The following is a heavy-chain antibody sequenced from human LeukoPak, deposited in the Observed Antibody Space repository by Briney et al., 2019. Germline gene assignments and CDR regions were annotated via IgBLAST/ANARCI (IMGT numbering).Heavy chain of an antibody. Sequence: PGGSLRLSCAASGFTFSSYSMNWVRQAPGKGLEWVSSISSSSSYIYYADSVKGRFTISRDNAKNSLYLQMNSLRAEDTAVYYCARVTRGSSWYNYYGMDVWGQGTTVTVSS. CDR3: ARVTRGSSWYNYYGMDV. V-gene: IGHV3-21*01. J-gene: IGHJ6*02. CDR1: GFTFSSYS. D-gene: IGHD6-13*01. CDR2: ISSSSSYI.